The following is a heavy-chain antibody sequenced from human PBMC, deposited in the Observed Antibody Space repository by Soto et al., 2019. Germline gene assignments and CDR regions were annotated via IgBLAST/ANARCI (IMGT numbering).Heavy chain of an antibody. CDR3: ARGSPSYGALTAYYYYYYYMDV. CDR2: INHSGST. V-gene: IGHV4-34*01. Sequence: SETLSLTCAVYGGSFSGYYWSWIRQPPGKGLEWIGEINHSGSTNYNPSLKSRVTISVDTSKNQFSLKLSSVTAADTAVYYCARGSPSYGALTAYYYYYYYMDVWGKGTTVTVSS. J-gene: IGHJ6*03. CDR1: GGSFSGYY. D-gene: IGHD4-17*01.